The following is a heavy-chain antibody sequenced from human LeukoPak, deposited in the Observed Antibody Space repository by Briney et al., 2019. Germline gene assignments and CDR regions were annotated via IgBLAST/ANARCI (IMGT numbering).Heavy chain of an antibody. CDR2: IIPIFGTA. CDR1: GGTFSSYA. J-gene: IGHJ6*02. Sequence: SVKVSCKASGGTFSSYAISWVRQAPGQGLEWMGGIIPIFGTANYAQKFQGRVTITADESTSTAYMELSSLRSDDTAVYYCARAGGENYYYYGMDVWGQGTTVTVSS. D-gene: IGHD1-14*01. CDR3: ARAGGENYYYYGMDV. V-gene: IGHV1-69*01.